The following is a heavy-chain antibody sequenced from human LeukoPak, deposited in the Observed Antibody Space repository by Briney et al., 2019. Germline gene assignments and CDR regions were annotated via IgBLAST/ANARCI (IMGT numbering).Heavy chain of an antibody. Sequence: PSETLSLTCAVYGGSFSGYYWSWIRQPPGKGLEWIGEINHSGSTNYNPSLKSRVTISVDTSKNQFSLKLSSVTAADTAVYYCARVDYYDSSGYYRHQNWFDPWGQGTLVTVSS. V-gene: IGHV4-34*01. J-gene: IGHJ5*02. CDR2: INHSGST. CDR3: ARVDYYDSSGYYRHQNWFDP. D-gene: IGHD3-22*01. CDR1: GGSFSGYY.